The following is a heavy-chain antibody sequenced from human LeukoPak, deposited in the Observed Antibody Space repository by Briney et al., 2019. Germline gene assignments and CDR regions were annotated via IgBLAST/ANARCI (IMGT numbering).Heavy chain of an antibody. D-gene: IGHD2/OR15-2a*01. CDR1: GFTFSSYG. CDR3: ARAFGTSNIYGMDV. CDR2: IWYDGSNK. J-gene: IGHJ6*02. V-gene: IGHV3-33*01. Sequence: QPGRSLRLSCAASGFTFSSYGMPWVRQAPGKGLEWVAVIWYDGSNKYYADSVKGRFTISRDNSKNTLYLQMHSLRVEDTAVYYCARAFGTSNIYGMDVWGQGTTVTVSS.